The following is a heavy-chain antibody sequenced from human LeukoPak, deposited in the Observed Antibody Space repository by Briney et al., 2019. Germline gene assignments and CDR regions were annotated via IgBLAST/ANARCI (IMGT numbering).Heavy chain of an antibody. CDR3: ARVPTGRYYGMDV. V-gene: IGHV4-61*01. CDR2: IYYSGST. D-gene: IGHD1-1*01. CDR1: GSSVSSGSYY. J-gene: IGHJ6*02. Sequence: SETLSLTCTVSGSSVSSGSYYWSWIRQPPGKGLEWIGYIYYSGSTNYNPSLKSRVTISVDTSKNQFSLKLSSVTAADTAVYYCARVPTGRYYGMDVWGQGTTVTVSS.